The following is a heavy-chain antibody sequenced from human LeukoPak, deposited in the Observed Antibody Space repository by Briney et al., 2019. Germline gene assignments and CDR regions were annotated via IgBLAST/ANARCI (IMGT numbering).Heavy chain of an antibody. J-gene: IGHJ4*02. D-gene: IGHD6-19*01. CDR1: GFTFSSYA. CDR3: ASVVWHGSGWSFDY. V-gene: IGHV3-30-3*01. CDR2: ISYDGSNK. Sequence: GGSLRLSCAASGFTFSSYAMHWVRQAPGKGREWVAVISYDGSNKYYADSVKGRFTISRDNSKNTLYLQMNRLRAEDTAVYYCASVVWHGSGWSFDYWGQGTLVTVSS.